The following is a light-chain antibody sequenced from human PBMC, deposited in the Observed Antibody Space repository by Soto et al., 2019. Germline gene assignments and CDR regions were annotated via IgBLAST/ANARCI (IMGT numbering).Light chain of an antibody. J-gene: IGKJ1*01. V-gene: IGKV1-8*01. Sequence: AIRMTQSPSSLSASTGDRVTITCRASQGVSSSLAWYQQKPGKAPKLLIYAASTLQSGVPSRFSGSGSGTDFTLTISCLQSEDFATYYCQHYYNYPWTFGQGTKVDIK. CDR3: QHYYNYPWT. CDR1: QGVSSS. CDR2: AAS.